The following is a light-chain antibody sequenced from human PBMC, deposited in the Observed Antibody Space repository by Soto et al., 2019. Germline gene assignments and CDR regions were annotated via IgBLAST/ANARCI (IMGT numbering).Light chain of an antibody. Sequence: QSVLTQPASVSGSPGQSITISCTGTSSDVGGYNYVSWYQQHPGKAPKLMIYEVSNRPSGVSNRFSGSKSGNTASLTISGLQAEDEADYYCCSYAGSYDYVFGTGTKVTVL. J-gene: IGLJ1*01. CDR2: EVS. CDR3: CSYAGSYDYV. CDR1: SSDVGGYNY. V-gene: IGLV2-14*01.